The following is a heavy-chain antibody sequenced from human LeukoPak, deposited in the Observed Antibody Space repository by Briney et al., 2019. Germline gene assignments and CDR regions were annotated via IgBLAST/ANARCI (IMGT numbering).Heavy chain of an antibody. CDR1: GGTFISYA. CDR3: ARALGSGSYSGYDAFDI. V-gene: IGHV1-69*10. J-gene: IGHJ3*02. CDR2: IIPIFGIA. D-gene: IGHD1-26*01. Sequence: ASVKVSCKASGGTFISYAISWVRQAPGQGLEWRGGIIPIFGIANYAQKFQGRVTITADKSTSTAYMELSSLRSEDTAVYYCARALGSGSYSGYDAFDIWGQGTMVTVSS.